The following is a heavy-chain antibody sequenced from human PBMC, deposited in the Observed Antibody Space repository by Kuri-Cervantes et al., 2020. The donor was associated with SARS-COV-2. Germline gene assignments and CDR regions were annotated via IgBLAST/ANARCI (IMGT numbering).Heavy chain of an antibody. V-gene: IGHV3-66*01. D-gene: IGHD4-23*01. J-gene: IGHJ4*02. CDR1: GFTFSSYA. CDR3: ARDGGGNLGD. CDR2: IYSGGST. Sequence: GESLKISCAASGFTFSSYAMSWVRQAPGKGLEWVSVIYSGGSTYYADSVKGRFTISRDNSKNTLYLQMNSLRAEDTAVYYCARDGGGNLGDWGQGTLVTVSS.